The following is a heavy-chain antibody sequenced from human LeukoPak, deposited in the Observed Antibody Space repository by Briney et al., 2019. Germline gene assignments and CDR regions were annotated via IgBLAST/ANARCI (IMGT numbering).Heavy chain of an antibody. V-gene: IGHV3-64*04. CDR1: GFTFSSYA. CDR3: ARDWGSGWYYFDY. Sequence: GGSLRLSCSASGFTFSSYAMHWVRQAPGKGLEYVSAISSNGGSTYYADSVKGRFTISRDNSKNTLYLQMNSLRAEDTAVYYCARDWGSGWYYFDYWGQGTLVTVSS. D-gene: IGHD6-19*01. CDR2: ISSNGGST. J-gene: IGHJ4*02.